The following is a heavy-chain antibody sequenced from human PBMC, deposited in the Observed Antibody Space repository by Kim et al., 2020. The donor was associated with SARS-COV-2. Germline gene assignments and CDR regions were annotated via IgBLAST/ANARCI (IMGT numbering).Heavy chain of an antibody. Sequence: ADSVKSRFTSTRDNAKNSLYLQMDSLRVEDTALYYCANNYYGSGSSLDYWGQGTPVTVSS. V-gene: IGHV3-9*01. J-gene: IGHJ4*02. CDR3: ANNYYGSGSSLDY. D-gene: IGHD3-10*01.